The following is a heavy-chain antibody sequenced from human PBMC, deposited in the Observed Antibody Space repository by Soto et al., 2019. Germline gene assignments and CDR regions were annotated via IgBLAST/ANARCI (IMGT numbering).Heavy chain of an antibody. V-gene: IGHV3-30-3*01. D-gene: IGHD2-15*01. Sequence: QVQLVESGGGVVQPGRSLRLSCAASGFTFSSYAMHWVRQAPGKGLEWVAVISYDGSNKYYADSVKGRFTISRDNSKNTLYLQMNSLRAEDTAVYYCAREGGSGGSCYGMDVWGQGTTVTVSS. CDR2: ISYDGSNK. CDR1: GFTFSSYA. CDR3: AREGGSGGSCYGMDV. J-gene: IGHJ6*02.